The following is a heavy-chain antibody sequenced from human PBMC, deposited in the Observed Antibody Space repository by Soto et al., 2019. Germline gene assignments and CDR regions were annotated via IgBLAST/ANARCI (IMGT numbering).Heavy chain of an antibody. CDR3: AGLDTAMVKTAGY. D-gene: IGHD5-18*01. CDR2: IKKDGSEE. J-gene: IGHJ4*02. V-gene: IGHV3-7*01. CDR1: GFTFSSYA. Sequence: GGSLRLSCAASGFTFSSYAMSWVRQAPGKGLEWVANIKKDGSEEYYVDSVKGRFTISRDNAKNSLYLRMNSLRAEDTAVYYCAGLDTAMVKTAGYWGQGTLVTVSS.